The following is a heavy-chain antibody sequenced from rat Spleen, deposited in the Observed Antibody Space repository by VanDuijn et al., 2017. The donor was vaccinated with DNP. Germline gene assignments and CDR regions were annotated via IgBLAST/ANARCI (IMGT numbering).Heavy chain of an antibody. Sequence: EVQLVESGGGLVQPGRSLKLSCAASGFTFSAYYMAWVRQAPTKGLEWVAYISYDGGSTYYGDSVKGRFTISRDNAKSTRYLQMNSLRSEDMATYYCASSTGIGGAIDAWGPGTSVSVSS. CDR2: ISYDGGST. D-gene: IGHD1-11*01. CDR3: ASSTGIGGAIDA. CDR1: GFTFSAYY. V-gene: IGHV5-22*01. J-gene: IGHJ4*01.